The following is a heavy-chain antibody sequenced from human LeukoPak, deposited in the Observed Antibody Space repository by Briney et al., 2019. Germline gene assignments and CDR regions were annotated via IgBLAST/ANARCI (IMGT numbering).Heavy chain of an antibody. CDR1: GFTFSDNY. V-gene: IGHV3-11*01. Sequence: GGSLRLSCESSGFTFSDNYMSWIRQAPGKGLEWLSSISSSSTTIFYADSVKGRSTISRDNAKNSLFLQMNSLRADDTAVYYCARDLTGIGVYVAWGQGTLVTVSS. CDR3: ARDLTGIGVYVA. J-gene: IGHJ5*02. D-gene: IGHD5/OR15-5a*01. CDR2: ISSSSTTI.